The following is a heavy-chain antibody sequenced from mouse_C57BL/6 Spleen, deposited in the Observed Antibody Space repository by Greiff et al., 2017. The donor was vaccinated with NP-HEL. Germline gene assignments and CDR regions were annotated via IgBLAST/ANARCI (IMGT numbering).Heavy chain of an antibody. V-gene: IGHV1-78*01. CDR2: IYPRDGST. J-gene: IGHJ4*01. CDR3: ARCALLTLYAMDY. D-gene: IGHD2-1*01. CDR1: GYTFTDHT. Sequence: QVQRQQSDAEWGKPGASVKISCKVSGYTFTDHTIHWMKQRPEQGLEWIGYIYPRDGSTKYNEKFKGKATLTADKSSSTAYMQLNSLTSEDSAVYFCARCALLTLYAMDYWGQGTSVTVSS.